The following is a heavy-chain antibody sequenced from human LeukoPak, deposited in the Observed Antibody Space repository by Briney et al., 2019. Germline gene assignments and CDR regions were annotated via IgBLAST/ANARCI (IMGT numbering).Heavy chain of an antibody. CDR2: IGGTGTVT. CDR3: AKDLYGDEGYCFEY. J-gene: IGHJ4*02. CDR1: GFTFSSFA. V-gene: IGHV3-23*01. D-gene: IGHD2-21*01. Sequence: GGSLRLSCAASGFTFSSFAMSWVRQAPGKGLEWVSSIGGTGTVTYYGDSVKGRFTISRDNSKKTVHLEMSGLRADDTAVYYCAKDLYGDEGYCFEYWGQGTLVTVSS.